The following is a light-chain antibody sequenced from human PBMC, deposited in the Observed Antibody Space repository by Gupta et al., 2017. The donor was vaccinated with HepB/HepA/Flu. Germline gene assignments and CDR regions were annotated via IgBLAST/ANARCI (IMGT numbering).Light chain of an antibody. CDR3: QQSDSKPLT. J-gene: IGKJ3*01. Sequence: DIQMTQSPSSLSASVGDRVTITCRASQSIGDYLDWYHQKPGKAPNLLIYAASSLQSGVPSRFSGSGSVTNFTLTISRLQPEDFVTYFCQQSDSKPLTCGPWTKV. V-gene: IGKV1-39*01. CDR1: QSIGDY. CDR2: AAS.